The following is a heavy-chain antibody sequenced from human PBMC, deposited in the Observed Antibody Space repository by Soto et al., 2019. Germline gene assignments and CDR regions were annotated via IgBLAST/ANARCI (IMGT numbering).Heavy chain of an antibody. D-gene: IGHD5-12*01. Sequence: EVQLVESGGGLVKPGGSLRLSCAASGFTFSNAWLNWVRQAPGKGLEWVGRIKSNADGGTADYAAPVKGRFSISRDDSKNTLYLQMNILKTEDTSVYYCTTYPNSGSATWGQGTLVTVSS. J-gene: IGHJ5*02. CDR3: TTYPNSGSAT. V-gene: IGHV3-15*07. CDR2: IKSNADGGTA. CDR1: GFTFSNAW.